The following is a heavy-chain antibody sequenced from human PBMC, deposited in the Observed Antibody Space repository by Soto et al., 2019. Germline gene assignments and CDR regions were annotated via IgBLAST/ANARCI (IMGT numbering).Heavy chain of an antibody. CDR3: ARLLWMVRGVTIPTFDY. CDR2: ISYDGSNK. CDR1: GFTFSSYA. D-gene: IGHD3-10*01. V-gene: IGHV3-30-3*01. Sequence: QVQLVESGGGVVQPGRSLRLSCAASGFTFSSYAMHWVRQAPGKGLEWVAVISYDGSNKYYADSVKGRFTISRDNSKNPLYLQSNSQRAEYTAVCYCARLLWMVRGVTIPTFDYWGQGTVVTVSS. J-gene: IGHJ4*02.